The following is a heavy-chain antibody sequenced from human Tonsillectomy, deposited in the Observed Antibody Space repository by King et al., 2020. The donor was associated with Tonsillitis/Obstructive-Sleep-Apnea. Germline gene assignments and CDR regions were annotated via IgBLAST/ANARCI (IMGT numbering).Heavy chain of an antibody. V-gene: IGHV4-34*01. CDR2: INHSGST. J-gene: IGHJ5*02. D-gene: IGHD2-2*01. CDR1: GGSFSGYY. Sequence: VQLQQWGAGLLKPSETLSLTCAVYGGSFSGYYWSWIRQPPGKGLEWIGEINHSGSTNYNPSLKSRVTISVDTSKNQFSLKLSSVTAADTAVYYCARGDIVVVPAAQTISNWFAPWGQGTLVTVSS. CDR3: ARGDIVVVPAAQTISNWFAP.